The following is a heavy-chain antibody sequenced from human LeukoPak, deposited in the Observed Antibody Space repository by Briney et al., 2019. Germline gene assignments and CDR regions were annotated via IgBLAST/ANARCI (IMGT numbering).Heavy chain of an antibody. J-gene: IGHJ3*02. CDR3: ARVTMIVVVTHDAFDI. CDR1: GFTVSNTY. CDR2: INDGGST. V-gene: IGHV3-66*01. D-gene: IGHD3-22*01. Sequence: GGSLRLSCAASGFTVSNTYMSWVRQAPGKGLEWVSVINDGGSTYYADSVKGRFTISRDNSKNTLYLQMNSLRAEDTAVYYCARVTMIVVVTHDAFDIWGQGTMVTVSS.